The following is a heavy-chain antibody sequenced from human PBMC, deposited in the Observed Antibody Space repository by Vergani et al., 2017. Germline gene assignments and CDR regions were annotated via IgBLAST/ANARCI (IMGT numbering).Heavy chain of an antibody. D-gene: IGHD1-26*01. V-gene: IGHV4-31*03. CDR3: ARRKWELEEGGYYYMDV. CDR1: GGSISSGGYY. J-gene: IGHJ6*03. Sequence: QVQLQESGPGLVKPSQTLSLTCTVSGGSISSGGYYWSWIRQHPGKGLEWLGYIYYSGSTYYNPSLKSRVTISVDTSKNQFSLKLSSVTAADTAVYYCARRKWELEEGGYYYMDVWGKGTTVTVSS. CDR2: IYYSGST.